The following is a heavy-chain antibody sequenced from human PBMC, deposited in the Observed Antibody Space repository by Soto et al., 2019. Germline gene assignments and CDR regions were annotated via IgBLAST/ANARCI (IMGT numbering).Heavy chain of an antibody. J-gene: IGHJ4*02. CDR3: ARELANCSGGSCYSGFDY. Sequence: ASVKVSCKASGYTFTSYAMHWVRQAPGQRLEWMGWINAGNGNTKYSQKFQGRVTITRDTSASTAYMELSSLRSEDTAVYYCARELANCSGGSCYSGFDYWGQGTLVTVSS. D-gene: IGHD2-15*01. CDR1: GYTFTSYA. V-gene: IGHV1-3*01. CDR2: INAGNGNT.